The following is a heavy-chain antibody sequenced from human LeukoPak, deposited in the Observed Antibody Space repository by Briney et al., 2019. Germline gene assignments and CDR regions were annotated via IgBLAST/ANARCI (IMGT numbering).Heavy chain of an antibody. CDR3: ARDEHYDSSGYSDAFDI. D-gene: IGHD3-22*01. CDR1: GYTFTSYG. J-gene: IGHJ3*02. CDR2: ISAYNGNT. Sequence: ASVTVSCKASGYTFTSYGISWVRQAPGQGLEWMGWISAYNGNTNYAQKLQGRVTMTTDTSTSTAYMELRSLRSDDTAVYYCARDEHYDSSGYSDAFDIWGQGTMVTVSS. V-gene: IGHV1-18*01.